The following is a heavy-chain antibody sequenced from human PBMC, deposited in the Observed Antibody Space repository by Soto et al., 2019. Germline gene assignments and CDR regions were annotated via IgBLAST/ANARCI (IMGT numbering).Heavy chain of an antibody. CDR3: TRDFLFSVYD. D-gene: IGHD5-12*01. V-gene: IGHV3-74*01. J-gene: IGHJ4*02. CDR1: RFAFGAYW. Sequence: DVQLVESGGGLVRPGESLRVSCAASRFAFGAYWMNWVRQSPGKGLEYISRISPDGRVPVYGDSVKGRFTISRDNAKNTLYLQMNSLRVEDTAMYYCTRDFLFSVYDWGRGTLVTISS. CDR2: ISPDGRVP.